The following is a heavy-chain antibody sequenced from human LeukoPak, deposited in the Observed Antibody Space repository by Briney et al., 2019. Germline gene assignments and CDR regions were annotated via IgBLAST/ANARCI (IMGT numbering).Heavy chain of an antibody. J-gene: IGHJ6*03. CDR3: ARGTPYYFSYFMDV. Sequence: SSETLALTCAVQGGSFGGYYWSWIRQPPGKGLEWIGEVNQSGGTDYNPSLKSRVTISVDTSKNQFSLKVNSVTAADTAVYYCARGTPYYFSYFMDVWAKGTSVTFSS. CDR2: VNQSGGT. CDR1: GGSFGGYY. V-gene: IGHV4-34*01.